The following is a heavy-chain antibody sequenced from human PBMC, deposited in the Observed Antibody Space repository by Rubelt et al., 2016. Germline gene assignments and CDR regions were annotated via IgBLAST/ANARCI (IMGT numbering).Heavy chain of an antibody. Sequence: EVQLVESGGGLVQPGGSLRLSCAASGFTFSSYWMHWVRQAPGKGLEWVSAISGGGVTTYYADSVKGRFTISRDNSKNTLYLQMNSLRAEDSAVYYCAHGGYRGSNYYYAMDVWGQGTTVTVSS. CDR3: AHGGYRGSNYYYAMDV. J-gene: IGHJ6*02. D-gene: IGHD4-23*01. V-gene: IGHV3-23*04. CDR1: GFTFSSYW. CDR2: ISGGGVTT.